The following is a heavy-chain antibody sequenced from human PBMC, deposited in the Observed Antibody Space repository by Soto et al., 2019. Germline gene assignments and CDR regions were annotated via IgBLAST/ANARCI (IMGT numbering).Heavy chain of an antibody. V-gene: IGHV4-31*03. CDR2: IYYSGST. CDR3: ARSTARDRIPAAMEYYFDY. D-gene: IGHD2-2*01. Sequence: SETLSLTCTVSGGSISSGGYYWSWIRQHPGKGLEWIGYIYYSGSTYYNPSLKSRVTISVDTSKNQFSLKLSSVTAADTAVYYCARSTARDRIPAAMEYYFDYWGQGTLVTVSS. J-gene: IGHJ4*02. CDR1: GGSISSGGYY.